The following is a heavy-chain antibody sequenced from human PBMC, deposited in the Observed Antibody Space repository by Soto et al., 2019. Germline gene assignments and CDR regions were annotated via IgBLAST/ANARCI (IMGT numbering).Heavy chain of an antibody. J-gene: IGHJ4*02. CDR2: ISYDGSNK. Sequence: QVQLVESGGGVVQPGRPLRLSCAASGFTFSSYAMHWVRQAPGKGLEWVAVISYDGSNKYYADSVKGRFTISRDNSKNTLYLQMNSLRAEDTAVYYCARESIVYDSSGYSDFDYWGQGTLVTVSS. V-gene: IGHV3-30-3*01. CDR1: GFTFSSYA. CDR3: ARESIVYDSSGYSDFDY. D-gene: IGHD3-22*01.